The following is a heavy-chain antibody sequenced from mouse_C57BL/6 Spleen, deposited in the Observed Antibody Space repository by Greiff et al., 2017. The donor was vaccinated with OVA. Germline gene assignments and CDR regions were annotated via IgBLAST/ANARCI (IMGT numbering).Heavy chain of an antibody. V-gene: IGHV5-17*01. CDR2: ISSGSSTI. J-gene: IGHJ4*01. D-gene: IGHD1-1*01. CDR3: ATYYYGRAMDY. Sequence: EVKLVESGGGLVKPGGSLKLSCAASGFTISDYGMHWVRQAPEKGLEWVAYISSGSSTIYYADTVKGRFTISRDNAKNTLFLQMTSLRSEDTAMYYCATYYYGRAMDYWGQGTSVTVSS. CDR1: GFTISDYG.